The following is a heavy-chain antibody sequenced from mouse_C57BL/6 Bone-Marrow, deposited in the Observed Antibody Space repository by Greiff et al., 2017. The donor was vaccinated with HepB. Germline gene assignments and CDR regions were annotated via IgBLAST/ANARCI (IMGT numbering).Heavy chain of an antibody. D-gene: IGHD2-3*01. Sequence: EVQLQQSGPVLVKPGASVKMSCKASGYTFTDYYMNWVKQSHGKSLEWIGVINPYNGGTSYNQKFKGKATLTVDKSSSTDYMELNSLTSEDSAVYYCARSGDGYLYYYAMDYWGQGTSVTVSS. CDR2: INPYNGGT. J-gene: IGHJ4*01. V-gene: IGHV1-19*01. CDR3: ARSGDGYLYYYAMDY. CDR1: GYTFTDYY.